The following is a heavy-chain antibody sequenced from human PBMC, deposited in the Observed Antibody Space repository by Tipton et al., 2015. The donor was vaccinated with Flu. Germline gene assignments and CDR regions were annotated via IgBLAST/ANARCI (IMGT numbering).Heavy chain of an antibody. CDR2: ISFDGRNE. CDR1: GFTFSSYA. Sequence: SLRLSCAASGFTFSSYAMHWVRQAPGKGLEWVADISFDGRNENYADSVKGRFTISRDNSKNVLYLQMNSLSPEDTAVYYCARERSTSTGGKKDHWGQGTLVTVSS. CDR3: ARERSTSTGGKKDH. D-gene: IGHD3-16*01. J-gene: IGHJ4*02. V-gene: IGHV3-30*03.